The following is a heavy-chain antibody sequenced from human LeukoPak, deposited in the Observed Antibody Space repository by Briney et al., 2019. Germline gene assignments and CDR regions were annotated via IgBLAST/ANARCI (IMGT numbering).Heavy chain of an antibody. J-gene: IGHJ5*02. V-gene: IGHV3-48*03. Sequence: GGSLRLLCAASGFTFRSYEMNWVRQASGKGLEWVSYISSSGSTIFCADSVKGRFTIPRDNAKNSLYLQMNSLRAEDTAVYYCARDTFGGGPWGQGTLVTVSS. CDR1: GFTFRSYE. CDR3: ARDTFGGGP. D-gene: IGHD3-16*01. CDR2: ISSSGSTI.